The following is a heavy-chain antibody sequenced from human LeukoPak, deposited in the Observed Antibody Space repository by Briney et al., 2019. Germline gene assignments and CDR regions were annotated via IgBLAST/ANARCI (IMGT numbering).Heavy chain of an antibody. CDR3: ARGGGLGV. D-gene: IGHD3-16*01. V-gene: IGHV3-23*01. CDR1: GFTFSNYA. J-gene: IGHJ6*02. CDR2: ISGSGDST. Sequence: PGGSLRLSCAASGFTFSNYAMSWVRQTPGKGLEWVSSISGSGDSTYYADSVKGRFTISRGNSKNTLYLQMSNLRAEDTAVYFCARGGGLGVWGQGATVTVSS.